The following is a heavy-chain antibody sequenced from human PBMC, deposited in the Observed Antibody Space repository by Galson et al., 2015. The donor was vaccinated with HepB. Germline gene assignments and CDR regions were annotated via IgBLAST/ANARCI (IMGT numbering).Heavy chain of an antibody. J-gene: IGHJ4*02. CDR3: ARQPRDIVVVPAAADY. Sequence: QSGAEVKKPGESLRISCKGSGYSFTSYWISWVRQMPGKGLEWMGRIDPSDSYTNYSPSFQGHVTISADKSISTAYLQWSSLKASDTAMYYCARQPRDIVVVPAAADYWGQGTLVTVSS. D-gene: IGHD2-2*01. CDR2: IDPSDSYT. CDR1: GYSFTSYW. V-gene: IGHV5-10-1*01.